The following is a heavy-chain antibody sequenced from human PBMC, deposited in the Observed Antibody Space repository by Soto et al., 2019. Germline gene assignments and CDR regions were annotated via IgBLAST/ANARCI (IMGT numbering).Heavy chain of an antibody. J-gene: IGHJ6*02. V-gene: IGHV1-69*13. CDR1: GGTFSSYA. CDR3: ARGMGISDYYYGMDV. Sequence: GASVKVSCKASGGTFSSYAISWVRQAPGQGLEWMGGIIPIFGTANYAQKFQGRVTITADESTSTAYMELSSLRSEDTAVYYCARGMGISDYYYGMDVWGQGTTVTASS. D-gene: IGHD2-15*01. CDR2: IIPIFGTA.